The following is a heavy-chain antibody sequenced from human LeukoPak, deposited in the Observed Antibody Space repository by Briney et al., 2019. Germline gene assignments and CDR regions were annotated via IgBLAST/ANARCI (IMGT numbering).Heavy chain of an antibody. CDR2: TIPILGIA. V-gene: IGHV1-69*04. CDR3: ARDAGIAAAGTQTPVDY. Sequence: ASVKVSCKASGGTFSSYAISWVRQAPGQGLEWMGRTIPILGIANYAQKFQGRVTITADKSTSTAYMELSSLRSEDTAVYYCARDAGIAAAGTQTPVDYWGQGTLVTVSS. J-gene: IGHJ4*02. D-gene: IGHD6-13*01. CDR1: GGTFSSYA.